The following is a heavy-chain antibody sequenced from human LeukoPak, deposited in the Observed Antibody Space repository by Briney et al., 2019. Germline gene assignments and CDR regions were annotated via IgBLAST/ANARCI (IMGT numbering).Heavy chain of an antibody. CDR3: ARVTGYMIEDYFDY. D-gene: IGHD3-22*01. V-gene: IGHV4-59*01. J-gene: IGHJ4*02. CDR2: IYYSGST. CDR1: GGSISSYY. Sequence: SETLSLTCTVSGGSISSYYWSWIRQPPGKGLEWIGYIYYSGSTNYNPSPKSRVTISVDTSKNQFSLKLSSVTAADTAVYYCARVTGYMIEDYFDYWGQGTLVTVSS.